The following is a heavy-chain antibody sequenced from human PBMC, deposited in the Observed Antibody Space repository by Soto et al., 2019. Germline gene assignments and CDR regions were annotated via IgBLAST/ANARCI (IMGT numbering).Heavy chain of an antibody. CDR1: GGSISSYY. J-gene: IGHJ4*02. Sequence: PSETCLTCTVSGGSISSYYWSWIRQPAGKGLEWIGRIYTSGSTNYNPSLKSRVTMSVDTSKNQFSLKLSSVTAADTAVYYCARAGGDGYNTVHFDYWGQGTLVTVSS. D-gene: IGHD3-16*01. CDR3: ARAGGDGYNTVHFDY. CDR2: IYTSGST. V-gene: IGHV4-4*07.